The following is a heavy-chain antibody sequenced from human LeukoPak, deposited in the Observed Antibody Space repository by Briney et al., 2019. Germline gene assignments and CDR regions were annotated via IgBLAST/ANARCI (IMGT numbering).Heavy chain of an antibody. D-gene: IGHD2-21*02. J-gene: IGHJ6*02. CDR2: ISYDGSNK. Sequence: PGRSLRLSCAASGFTFSSYAMHWVRQAPGKGLEWVAVISYDGSNKYYADSVKGRFTISRDNSKNTLYLQMNSLRAEDTAVYYCARSRANNYCGGDCATDFGMDVWGQGTTVTVSS. V-gene: IGHV3-30-3*01. CDR3: ARSRANNYCGGDCATDFGMDV. CDR1: GFTFSSYA.